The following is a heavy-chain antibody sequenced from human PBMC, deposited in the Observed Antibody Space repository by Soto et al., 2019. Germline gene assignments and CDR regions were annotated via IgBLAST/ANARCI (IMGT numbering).Heavy chain of an antibody. CDR3: ASTDHSRYSSSWNDYYGMDV. CDR2: IYYSGST. CDR1: GGSISSGGYY. J-gene: IGHJ6*02. Sequence: QVQLQESGPGLVKPSQTLSLTCTVSGGSISSGGYYWSWIRQHPGKGLEWIGYIYYSGSTYYNPSLKSRVTISVDTSKNQFSPKLSSVTAADTAVYYCASTDHSRYSSSWNDYYGMDVWGQGTTVTVSS. D-gene: IGHD6-13*01. V-gene: IGHV4-31*03.